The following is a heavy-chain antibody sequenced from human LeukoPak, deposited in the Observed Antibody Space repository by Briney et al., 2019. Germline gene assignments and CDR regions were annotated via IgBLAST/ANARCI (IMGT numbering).Heavy chain of an antibody. J-gene: IGHJ4*02. CDR3: ARRSWYLDY. V-gene: IGHV3-48*03. Sequence: GGSLRLSCAASGFTFSGYEMSRVRQAPGQGLEWVSYIGSSGSTIYYADSVKCRFTISRDNAKNSVYLQMNSLRAEDTAVYYCARRSWYLDYWGQGTLVSVSS. CDR2: IGSSGSTI. D-gene: IGHD1-26*01. CDR1: GFTFSGYE.